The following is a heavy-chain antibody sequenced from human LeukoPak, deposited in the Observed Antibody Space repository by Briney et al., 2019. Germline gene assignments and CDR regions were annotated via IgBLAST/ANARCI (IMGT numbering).Heavy chain of an antibody. V-gene: IGHV1-46*01. CDR1: GYTFTSNY. J-gene: IGHJ4*02. CDR2: IYPRDGST. Sequence: GASVKVSCKASGYTFTSNYIHWVRQAPGQGLEWMGMIYPRDGSTSYAQKFQGRVTVTRDTSTSTVHMELSGLGSEDTAVYYCAREQEGFDYWGQGTLVTVSS. CDR3: AREQEGFDY.